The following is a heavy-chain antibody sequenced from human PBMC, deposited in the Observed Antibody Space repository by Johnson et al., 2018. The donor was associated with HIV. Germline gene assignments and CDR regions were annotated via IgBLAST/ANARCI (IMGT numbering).Heavy chain of an antibody. D-gene: IGHD1-26*01. CDR1: GFTFDDYA. CDR3: AKCLSGSYPRDAFDI. V-gene: IGHV3-9*01. CDR2: ISRNSGSI. Sequence: QLVESGGGLVQPGRSLRLSCAASGFTFDDYAMHWVRQAPGKGLEWVSGISRNSGSIGYADSVKGRFTISRDNAKNSLYLQMNSLRAEDTALYYCAKCLSGSYPRDAFDIWGQGTMVTVSS. J-gene: IGHJ3*02.